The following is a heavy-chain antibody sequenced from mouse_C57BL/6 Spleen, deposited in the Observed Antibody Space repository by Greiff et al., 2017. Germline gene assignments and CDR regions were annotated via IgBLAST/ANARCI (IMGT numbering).Heavy chain of an antibody. Sequence: QVQLQQSGAELAQPGASVKLSCKASGYTFTSYWMHWVKQRPGQGLEWIGYINPSSGYTKYNQKFKDKATLTADKSSSTADMQLSRLTYEDSAVYYGARGDDYDAGFAYWGQGTLVTVSA. V-gene: IGHV1-7*01. J-gene: IGHJ3*01. D-gene: IGHD2-4*01. CDR2: INPSSGYT. CDR3: ARGDDYDAGFAY. CDR1: GYTFTSYW.